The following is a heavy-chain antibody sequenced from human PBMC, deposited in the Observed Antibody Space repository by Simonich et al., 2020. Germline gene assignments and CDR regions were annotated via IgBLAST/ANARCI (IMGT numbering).Heavy chain of an antibody. Sequence: EVQLVESGGGLVQPGGSLRLSCAASGFTFSSYWMSWVRQAPGKGLEWVANIKQDGSEKYYVDYVKGRITISRDKAKNSLYLQRNSLRAEDTAVYYCARDGLGTAYYYYMDVWGKGTTVTVSS. CDR3: ARDGLGTAYYYYMDV. D-gene: IGHD7-27*01. V-gene: IGHV3-7*01. CDR2: IKQDGSEK. CDR1: GFTFSSYW. J-gene: IGHJ6*03.